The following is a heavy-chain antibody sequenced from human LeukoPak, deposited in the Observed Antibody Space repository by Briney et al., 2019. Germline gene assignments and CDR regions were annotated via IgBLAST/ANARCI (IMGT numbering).Heavy chain of an antibody. V-gene: IGHV4-38-2*02. CDR2: IHHSGST. CDR1: GYFISSGYY. J-gene: IGHJ4*02. CDR3: ARENGYRYDY. D-gene: IGHD5-18*01. Sequence: SETLSLTCTVSGYFISSGYYWGWIRQPPGKGLQWIGSIHHSGSTYYNPSLKSRVTISVDTSKNQFSLKLSSVTAADTALYYCARENGYRYDYWGQGTLVTVSS.